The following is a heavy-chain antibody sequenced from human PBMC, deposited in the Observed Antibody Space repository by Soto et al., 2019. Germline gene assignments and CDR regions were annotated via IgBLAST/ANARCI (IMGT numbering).Heavy chain of an antibody. J-gene: IGHJ4*02. D-gene: IGHD4-17*01. CDR1: DYSINRDKYY. CDR3: ATHPPYGPLDH. V-gene: IGHV4-39*01. Sequence: SETLSLTCSLSDYSINRDKYYWGWIRQPPGKGLEWIGSIYYSENTYYNPSLKSRVTISVDTSKNQFSLRLTSVTAADTAVYYCATHPPYGPLDHWGQGTLVIVSA. CDR2: IYYSENT.